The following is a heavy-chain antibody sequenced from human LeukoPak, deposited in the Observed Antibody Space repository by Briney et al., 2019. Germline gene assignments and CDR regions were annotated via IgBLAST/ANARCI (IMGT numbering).Heavy chain of an antibody. J-gene: IGHJ4*02. CDR3: ASSYSGSEC. D-gene: IGHD5-12*01. Sequence: SVKVSCKASGCTFSSYTMHWVRQAPGQGLEWMGRINPILGVANFAQKFQGRVTITADKSTSTAYMELSSLRTEDTAVYYGASSYSGSECWGQGSLVTVSS. CDR2: INPILGVA. V-gene: IGHV1-69*02. CDR1: GCTFSSYT.